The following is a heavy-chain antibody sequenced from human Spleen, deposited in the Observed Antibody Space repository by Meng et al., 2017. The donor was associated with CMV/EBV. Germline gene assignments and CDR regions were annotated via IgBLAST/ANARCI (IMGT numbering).Heavy chain of an antibody. J-gene: IGHJ4*02. CDR1: DCFTTSDDYY. CDR3: ARDSPGGYGYFDS. D-gene: IGHD5-12*01. Sequence: QVQSPGSGPGLVKPSQTLSLTCTVSDCFTTSDDYYWSWIRQPPGKGLEWIGYIHYSGTTYYNPSLKSRIAISLDTSKNQFSLNLNSVTAADAAVYYCARDSPGGYGYFDSWGQGTLVTVSS. CDR2: IHYSGTT. V-gene: IGHV4-30-4*01.